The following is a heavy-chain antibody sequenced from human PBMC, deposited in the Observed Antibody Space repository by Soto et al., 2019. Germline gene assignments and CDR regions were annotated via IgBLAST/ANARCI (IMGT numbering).Heavy chain of an antibody. CDR3: ARHGGVLRFLEWAGV. Sequence: SETLSLTCTVSGGSISSSSYYWGWIRQPPGKGLEWIGSIYYSGSTYYNPSLKSRVTISVDTSKNQFSLKLSSVTAADTAVYYCARHGGVLRFLEWAGVWGQGNTVTVSS. J-gene: IGHJ6*02. CDR2: IYYSGST. CDR1: GGSISSSSYY. D-gene: IGHD3-3*01. V-gene: IGHV4-39*01.